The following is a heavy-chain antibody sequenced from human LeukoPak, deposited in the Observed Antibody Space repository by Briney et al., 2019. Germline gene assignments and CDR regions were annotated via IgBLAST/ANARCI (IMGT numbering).Heavy chain of an antibody. V-gene: IGHV4-34*01. CDR3: AKTGRPNNSGWYRWFDP. J-gene: IGHJ5*02. CDR2: INHSGST. Sequence: PSETLSLTCVVYGGSFSGYYWSWIRQPPGKGLEWIGEINHSGSTNYNPSLKSRVTISVDTSKNQFSLNLSSVTAADTAVYYCAKTGRPNNSGWYRWFDPWGQGTLVTVSS. D-gene: IGHD6-19*01. CDR1: GGSFSGYY.